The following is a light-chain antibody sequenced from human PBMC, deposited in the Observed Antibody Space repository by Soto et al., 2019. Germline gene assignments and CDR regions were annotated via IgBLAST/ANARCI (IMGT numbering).Light chain of an antibody. CDR1: QSVSSNY. V-gene: IGKV3-20*01. CDR3: QQYGSSPGLT. CDR2: GAS. J-gene: IGKJ4*01. Sequence: EIVLTQSPGTPSLSPGERATLSCRASQSVSSNYLAWYQQKPGQAPRLLIYGASSRATGIPDRFSGSGSGTDFTLTISRLEPEDFAVYYCQQYGSSPGLTFGGGTKVEIK.